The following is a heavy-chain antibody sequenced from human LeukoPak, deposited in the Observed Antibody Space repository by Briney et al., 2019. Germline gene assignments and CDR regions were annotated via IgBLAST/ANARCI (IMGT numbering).Heavy chain of an antibody. Sequence: SETLSLTCAVYGGSFSGYYWSWIRQPPGKGLEWIGEINHSGSTNYNPSLKSRVTISVDRSKNQFSLKLSSVTAADTAVYYCARDRCSSTSCFFDYWGQGTLVTVSS. CDR1: GGSFSGYY. J-gene: IGHJ4*02. CDR3: ARDRCSSTSCFFDY. V-gene: IGHV4-34*01. D-gene: IGHD2-2*01. CDR2: INHSGST.